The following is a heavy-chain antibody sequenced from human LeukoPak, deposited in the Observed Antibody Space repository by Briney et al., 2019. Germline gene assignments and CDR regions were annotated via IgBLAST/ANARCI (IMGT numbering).Heavy chain of an antibody. D-gene: IGHD2-2*02. CDR2: ITDWNGGST. Sequence: GGSLRLSCEASGFTFDDYGMSWVRQAAGKGLEWVSAITDWNGGSTGYAGSVRGRFTVSRDNAKNSLYLQMNSLRAEDTALYYCARCSRSSTDCYSAFDIWGQGTVVTVSS. V-gene: IGHV3-20*04. CDR1: GFTFDDYG. CDR3: ARCSRSSTDCYSAFDI. J-gene: IGHJ3*02.